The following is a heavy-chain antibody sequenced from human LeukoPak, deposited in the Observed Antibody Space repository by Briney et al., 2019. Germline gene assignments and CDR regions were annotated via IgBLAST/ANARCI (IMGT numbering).Heavy chain of an antibody. V-gene: IGHV4-4*07. CDR3: ASAPIAVAGKVFDY. CDR2: IYTTGNT. D-gene: IGHD6-19*01. CDR1: SGSINSYY. J-gene: IGHJ4*02. Sequence: SVTLSLTCTVSSGSINSYYWGWVRQPAGRGLEWIGRIYTTGNTHYNPSLKSRVTMSVDTSKNQFSLKLSSVTAADTAVYYCASAPIAVAGKVFDYWGQGTLVTVSS.